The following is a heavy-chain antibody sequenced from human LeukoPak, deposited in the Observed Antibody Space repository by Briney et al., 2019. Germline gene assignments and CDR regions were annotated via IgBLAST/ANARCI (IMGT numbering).Heavy chain of an antibody. Sequence: SETLSLTCTVSGGSISSYYRSWIRQPPGKGLEWIGYIYYSGSTNYNPSLKSRVTISVDTSKNQFSLKLSSVTAADTAVYYCARTGGNVQLGGWFDPWGQGTLVTVSS. CDR1: GGSISSYY. CDR2: IYYSGST. D-gene: IGHD2-8*02. J-gene: IGHJ5*02. CDR3: ARTGGNVQLGGWFDP. V-gene: IGHV4-59*08.